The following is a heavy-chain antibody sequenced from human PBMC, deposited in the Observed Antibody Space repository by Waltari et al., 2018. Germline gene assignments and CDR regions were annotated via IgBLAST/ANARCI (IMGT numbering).Heavy chain of an antibody. CDR3: ARGYYGSGPRV. CDR2: ISSSSSYI. J-gene: IGHJ4*02. Sequence: EVQLVESGGGLVKPGGSLRLSCAASGFTFSSYSMNWVRQAPGKGLEWVSSISSSSSYISYADSVKGRFTISRDNAKNSLYLQMNSLRAEDTAVYYCARGYYGSGPRVGGQGTLVTVSS. D-gene: IGHD3-10*01. V-gene: IGHV3-21*01. CDR1: GFTFSSYS.